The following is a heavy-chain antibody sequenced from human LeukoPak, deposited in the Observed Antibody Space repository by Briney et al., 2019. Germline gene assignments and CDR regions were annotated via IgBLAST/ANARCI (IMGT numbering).Heavy chain of an antibody. J-gene: IGHJ4*02. V-gene: IGHV3-21*01. CDR3: ARRTAAGPFDC. CDR1: GFAFRSYV. D-gene: IGHD6-13*01. Sequence: PGGSLRLSCAASGFAFRSYVGNWVRQAPGKGLEWVSSIYASGSDVKYADSVTGRFIAFEETAKSSLYLEMNSLRAEDTAVYYCARRTAAGPFDCWGQGTLVTVSS. CDR2: IYASGSDV.